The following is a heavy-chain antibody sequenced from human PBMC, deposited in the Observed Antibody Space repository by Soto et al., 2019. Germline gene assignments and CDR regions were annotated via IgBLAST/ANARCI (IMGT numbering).Heavy chain of an antibody. D-gene: IGHD3-3*01. Sequence: QVQLVQSGAEVKKPGASVKVSCKASGYTFTSYGISWVRQAPGQGLEWMGWISAYNGNTNYAQKLQGRVTMTTDTYTSTAYMELRSLRSDDTAVYYCARVNVPIFGVVISDYYYYYYMDVWGKGTTVTVSS. CDR3: ARVNVPIFGVVISDYYYYYYMDV. CDR2: ISAYNGNT. V-gene: IGHV1-18*01. CDR1: GYTFTSYG. J-gene: IGHJ6*03.